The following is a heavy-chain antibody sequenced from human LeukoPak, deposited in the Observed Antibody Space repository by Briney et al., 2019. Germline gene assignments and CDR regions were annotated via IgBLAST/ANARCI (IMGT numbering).Heavy chain of an antibody. J-gene: IGHJ5*02. CDR1: QYSFSDYA. CDR3: ARAPYDILTGYSLNWFDP. V-gene: IGHV1-3*01. D-gene: IGHD3-9*01. CDR2: INGDNGNT. Sequence: ASVKVSCKASQYSFSDYAIHWVRQAPGQRLEWMGWINGDNGNTKYSQKLQGRVTITRDTSAYTGYMELRGLSSADTAVYFCARAPYDILTGYSLNWFDPWGQGTLVTVSS.